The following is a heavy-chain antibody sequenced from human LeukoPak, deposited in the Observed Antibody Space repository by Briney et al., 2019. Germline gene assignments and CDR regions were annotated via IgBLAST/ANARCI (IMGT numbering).Heavy chain of an antibody. J-gene: IGHJ6*03. Sequence: PGGSLRLSCAASGFTFSSYGMHRVRQAPGKGLEWVAFIRYDGSNKYYADSVKGRFTISRDNSKNTLYLQMNSLRAEDTAVYYCAKALSSGKYYYYMDVWGKGTTVTVSS. CDR1: GFTFSSYG. V-gene: IGHV3-30*02. D-gene: IGHD3-3*01. CDR3: AKALSSGKYYYYMDV. CDR2: IRYDGSNK.